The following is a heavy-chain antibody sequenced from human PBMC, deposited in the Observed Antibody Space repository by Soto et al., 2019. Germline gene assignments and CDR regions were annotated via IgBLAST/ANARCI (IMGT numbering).Heavy chain of an antibody. CDR3: AKDVCSGSTTSCYTRLDF. CDR2: IGTAGDT. J-gene: IGHJ4*02. V-gene: IGHV3-13*01. D-gene: IGHD2-2*02. CDR1: GFTFSSYD. Sequence: GGSLRLSCAASGFTFSSYDMHWVRQATGKGLEWVSAIGTAGDTYYPGSVKGRFTISRDSSKNSLYLQMSSLRVEDTALYYCAKDVCSGSTTSCYTRLDFWGQGALVTVSS.